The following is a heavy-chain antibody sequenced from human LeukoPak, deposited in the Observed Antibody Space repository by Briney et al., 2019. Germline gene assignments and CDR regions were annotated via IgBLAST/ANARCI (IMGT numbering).Heavy chain of an antibody. CDR1: GGSLSSYY. CDR3: ARGQTAMVRGLSAFDI. D-gene: IGHD5-18*01. J-gene: IGHJ3*02. CDR2: IYYSGST. V-gene: IGHV4-59*01. Sequence: SETLSLTCTVSGGSLSSYYWSWIRQPPGKGLEWIGYIYYSGSTNYNPSLKSRVTISVDTSKNQFSLKLSSVTAADTAVYYCARGQTAMVRGLSAFDIWGQGTMVTVSS.